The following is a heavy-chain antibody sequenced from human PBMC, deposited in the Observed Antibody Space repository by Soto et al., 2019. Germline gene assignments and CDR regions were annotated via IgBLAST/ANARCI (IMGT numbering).Heavy chain of an antibody. Sequence: PSETLSLTCTVSGGSITSSRYYWAWIRQPPGKGMEWIGTIYYGGSTYYNASLKSRVTISVDTSKNQFSLKLSSVTAADTAVYFFASMEPHNDFWSANYYFAYWGQGTLVTVSS. CDR3: ASMEPHNDFWSANYYFAY. CDR1: GGSITSSRYY. CDR2: IYYGGST. J-gene: IGHJ4*01. D-gene: IGHD3-3*01. V-gene: IGHV4-39*01.